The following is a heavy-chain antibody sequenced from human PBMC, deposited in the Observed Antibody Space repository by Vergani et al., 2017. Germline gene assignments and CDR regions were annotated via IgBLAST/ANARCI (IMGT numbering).Heavy chain of an antibody. D-gene: IGHD3-22*01. V-gene: IGHV3-23*01. Sequence: EVQLLESGGGLVQPGGSLRLSCAASGFTFSNYAMSWVRQAPGKGLEWVSSISGNNDDVYYADSVKGRFTISRDNSKNTMFLQMNNLRAEDTAVYYCAKDNVPGYYDSSGYCDYWGQGTLVTVSS. CDR1: GFTFSNYA. J-gene: IGHJ4*02. CDR2: ISGNNDDV. CDR3: AKDNVPGYYDSSGYCDY.